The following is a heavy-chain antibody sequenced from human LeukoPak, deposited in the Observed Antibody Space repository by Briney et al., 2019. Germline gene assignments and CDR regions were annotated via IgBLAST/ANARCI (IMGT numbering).Heavy chain of an antibody. CDR2: IYSGGST. Sequence: PGGSLRLSCAASGFTVSSNYMSWVRQAPGKGLEWVSVIYSGGSTSYADSVKGRFTISRDNSKNMLYLQMNSLRAEDTAVYYCAKAAVYSVNWTPFDDWGLGTFVTVSS. V-gene: IGHV3-53*01. CDR3: AKAAVYSVNWTPFDD. J-gene: IGHJ4*02. D-gene: IGHD1-1*01. CDR1: GFTVSSNY.